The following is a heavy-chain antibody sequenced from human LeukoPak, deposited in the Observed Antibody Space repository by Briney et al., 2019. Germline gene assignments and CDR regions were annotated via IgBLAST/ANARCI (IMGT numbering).Heavy chain of an antibody. D-gene: IGHD6-19*01. CDR1: GYTFTSYY. Sequence: ASVTVSCKASGYTFTSYYMHWVRQAPGQGLEWMGIINPSGGSTSYAQKFQGRVTMTRDTSTSTVYMELSSLRSEDTAVYYCAREGSMSGWPHTFDYWGQGTLVTVSS. V-gene: IGHV1-46*01. CDR3: AREGSMSGWPHTFDY. J-gene: IGHJ4*02. CDR2: INPSGGST.